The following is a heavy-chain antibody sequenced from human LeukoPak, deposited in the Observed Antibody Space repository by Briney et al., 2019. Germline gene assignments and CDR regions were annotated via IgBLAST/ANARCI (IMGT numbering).Heavy chain of an antibody. Sequence: SETLSLTCTVSGYSISSGYYWGWIRQPPGKGLEWIGSIYHSGSTYYNPSLKSRVTISVDRSKNQFSLKLSSVTAADTAVYYCARARVRSSFDYWGQGTLVTVSS. D-gene: IGHD3-3*01. CDR2: IYHSGST. CDR3: ARARVRSSFDY. CDR1: GYSISSGYY. V-gene: IGHV4-38-2*02. J-gene: IGHJ4*02.